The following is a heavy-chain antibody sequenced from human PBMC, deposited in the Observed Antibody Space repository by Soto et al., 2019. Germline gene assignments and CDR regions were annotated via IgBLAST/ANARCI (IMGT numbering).Heavy chain of an antibody. J-gene: IGHJ4*02. CDR2: IDPEDGET. D-gene: IGHD1-7*01. CDR3: ARDNWNSFGAYYFDY. CDR1: GYTLTELS. Sequence: ASVKVSCKVSGYTLTELSMHWVRQAPGKGLEWMGCIDPEDGETNYAQKLQGRVTMTTDISTSTAYMELRSLRSDDTAVYYCARDNWNSFGAYYFDYWGQGTLVTVSS. V-gene: IGHV1-24*01.